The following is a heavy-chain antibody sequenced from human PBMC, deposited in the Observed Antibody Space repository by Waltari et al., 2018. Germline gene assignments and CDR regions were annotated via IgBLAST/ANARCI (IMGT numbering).Heavy chain of an antibody. J-gene: IGHJ3*01. CDR1: GGSITSNRHY. CDR3: ATYIGASIGTAAFDV. V-gene: IGHV4-39*02. CDR2: VSYNGAT. Sequence: QLQLQESGPGLGKPSETLSLPCNVSGGSITSNRHYWAWLRQPPGQGLEWIATVSYNGATYSSPSLKSRVTVSRDTSKNHLSLKLGSVTAADTAVYYCATYIGASIGTAAFDVWGQGTMVTVSS. D-gene: IGHD5-12*01.